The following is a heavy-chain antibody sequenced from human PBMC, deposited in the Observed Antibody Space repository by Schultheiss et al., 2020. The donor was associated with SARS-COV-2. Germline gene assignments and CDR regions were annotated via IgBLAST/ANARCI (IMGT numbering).Heavy chain of an antibody. V-gene: IGHV3-30-3*01. CDR1: GFTFSSYT. CDR3: ARDWAVECSSTSCPTGYYYGMDV. D-gene: IGHD2-2*01. J-gene: IGHJ6*02. CDR2: ISYDGSHK. Sequence: GGSLRLSCAASGFTFSSYTMHWVRQAPGKGLEWLAVISYDGSHKYYADSVKGRFTISRDNSKNTLYLQMNSLRAEDTAVYYCARDWAVECSSTSCPTGYYYGMDVWGQGTTVTVSS.